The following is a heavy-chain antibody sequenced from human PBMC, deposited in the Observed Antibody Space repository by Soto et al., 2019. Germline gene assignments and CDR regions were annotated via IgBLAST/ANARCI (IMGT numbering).Heavy chain of an antibody. CDR1: GYTFTSYG. Sequence: QVQLVQSGAEVKKPGASVKVSCKASGYTFTSYGLSWVRQAPGQGLEWMGWISAYNGNTNYAQKLQGRVTMTTDTSTSTAYMELRSLRSDDTAVYYCARYSVDYYGSGSIILFDPWGQGTLVTVSS. D-gene: IGHD3-10*01. J-gene: IGHJ5*02. CDR3: ARYSVDYYGSGSIILFDP. V-gene: IGHV1-18*01. CDR2: ISAYNGNT.